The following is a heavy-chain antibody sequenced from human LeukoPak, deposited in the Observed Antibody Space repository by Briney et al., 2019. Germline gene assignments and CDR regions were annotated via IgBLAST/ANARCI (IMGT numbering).Heavy chain of an antibody. CDR2: IIPIFGTA. Sequence: SVKVSCKASGGTFSSYATSWVRQAPGQGLEWMGRIIPIFGTANYAQKFQGRVTITTDESTSTAYMELSSLRSEDTAVYYCAREATIFGVVNHYYYYMDVWGKGTTVTVSS. CDR3: AREATIFGVVNHYYYYMDV. D-gene: IGHD3-3*01. CDR1: GGTFSSYA. V-gene: IGHV1-69*05. J-gene: IGHJ6*03.